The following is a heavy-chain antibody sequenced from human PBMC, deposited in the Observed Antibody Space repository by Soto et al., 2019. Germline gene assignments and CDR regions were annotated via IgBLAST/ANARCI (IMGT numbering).Heavy chain of an antibody. CDR2: ISYDGSNK. CDR3: AKDWEVLLWFGPTFPGMDV. D-gene: IGHD3-10*01. CDR1: GFTFSSYG. V-gene: IGHV3-30*18. Sequence: QVQLVESVGGVVQPGRSLRLSCAASGFTFSSYGMHWVRQAPGKGLEWVAVISYDGSNKYYAEAVKGRFTISRDNSKNTLYLQMNSLRAEDTAVYYCAKDWEVLLWFGPTFPGMDVWGQGTTVTVSS. J-gene: IGHJ6*02.